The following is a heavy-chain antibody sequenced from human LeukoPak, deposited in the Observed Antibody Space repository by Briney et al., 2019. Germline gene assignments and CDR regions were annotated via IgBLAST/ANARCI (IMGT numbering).Heavy chain of an antibody. CDR2: IHHSGTT. Sequence: SGTLSLTCNVSGGSISSSTWWCWVRQPPGKGLECIGEIHHSGTTNYNPSLKSRVTISVDTSKNQFSLNLSSVTAADTALYRYARGKTYDDFWSGYYRDYFYYYMDVWGKGTTVTVSS. CDR1: GGSISSSTW. CDR3: ARGKTYDDFWSGYYRDYFYYYMDV. D-gene: IGHD3-3*01. J-gene: IGHJ6*03. V-gene: IGHV4-4*01.